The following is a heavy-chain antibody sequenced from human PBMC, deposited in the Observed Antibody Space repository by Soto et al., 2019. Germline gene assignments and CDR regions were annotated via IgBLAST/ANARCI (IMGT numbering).Heavy chain of an antibody. D-gene: IGHD1-7*01. CDR2: IYHSGST. V-gene: IGHV4-30-2*01. CDR3: GNDPDLHAYPKLLTADPGM. Sequence: PSETLSLTCAVSGGSISSGGYSWSWIRQPPGKGLEWIGYIYHSGSTYYNPSLKSRVTISVDRSKNQFSLKLSSVTAADTAVYYYGNDPDLHAYPKLLTADPGM. J-gene: IGHJ6*01. CDR1: GGSISSGGYS.